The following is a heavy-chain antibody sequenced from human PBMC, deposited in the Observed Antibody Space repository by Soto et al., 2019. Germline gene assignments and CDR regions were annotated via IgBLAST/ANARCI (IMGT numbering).Heavy chain of an antibody. J-gene: IGHJ4*02. V-gene: IGHV1-69*08. CDR2: IIPILGIA. D-gene: IGHD3-16*01. CDR3: ARDHGGGRGVGFGY. CDR1: GGTFSSYT. Sequence: QVQLVQSGAEVKKPGSSVKVSCKASGGTFSSYTISWVRQAPGQGLEWMGRIIPILGIANYAQKFPGRVTITGKKSRSTAYMALSILRSEDPAGFYWARDHGGGRGVGFGYWGQGTLVTVSS.